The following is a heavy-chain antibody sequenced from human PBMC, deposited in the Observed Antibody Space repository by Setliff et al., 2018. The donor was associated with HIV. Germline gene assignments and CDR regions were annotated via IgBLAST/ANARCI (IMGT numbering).Heavy chain of an antibody. V-gene: IGHV3-48*04. D-gene: IGHD6-13*01. CDR2: ISYTSSVTI. CDR1: GFTFSSYS. Sequence: GESLKISCAASGFTFSSYSMNWVRQAPGKGLEWLSYISYTSSVTIYYADSVKGRFTISRDNAKNSLYLQMNSLRAEDTAVYYCARATAAWDDAFDIWGQGTMVTVSS. CDR3: ARATAAWDDAFDI. J-gene: IGHJ3*02.